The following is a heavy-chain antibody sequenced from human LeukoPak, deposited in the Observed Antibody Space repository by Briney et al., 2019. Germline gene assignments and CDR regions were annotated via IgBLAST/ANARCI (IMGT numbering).Heavy chain of an antibody. J-gene: IGHJ4*02. D-gene: IGHD3-10*01. Sequence: PSETLPLTCTVSGGSISTYYWSWIRQPPGKGLEWIGYIYSSESTNYNPSLKSRVTILVDTSKNQFSLKLSSVTAADTAVYYCARVRSYYGSVTWKSYYFDYWGQGTLVTVSS. V-gene: IGHV4-59*01. CDR2: IYSSEST. CDR3: ARVRSYYGSVTWKSYYFDY. CDR1: GGSISTYY.